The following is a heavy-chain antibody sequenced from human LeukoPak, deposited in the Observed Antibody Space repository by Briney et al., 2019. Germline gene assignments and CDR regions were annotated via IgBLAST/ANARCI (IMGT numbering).Heavy chain of an antibody. CDR1: GMTFSNYW. CDR2: IKTDGRTT. V-gene: IGHV3-74*01. J-gene: IGHJ4*02. Sequence: GGSLRLSCAASGMTFSNYWMHWIRRSPGKGLVWVSLIKTDGRTTIYADSVKGRFTISRDDGKSTLYLQMNSLRAEDTAIYYCTTGPSFGYEWWGQGTVVTVSS. CDR3: TTGPSFGYEW. D-gene: IGHD3-22*01.